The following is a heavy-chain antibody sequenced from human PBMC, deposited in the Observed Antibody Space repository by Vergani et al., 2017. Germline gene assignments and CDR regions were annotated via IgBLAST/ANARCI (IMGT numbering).Heavy chain of an antibody. Sequence: QVQLVESGGGVVQRGGSLRLSCATSGSTLSNYDMPGIRQGQGKGLEFVAFIQFDGSNQYYADSVKGRFTLSRDFSKNTLYLQMNSLRTDDTATYYCAKHFRGWGIDYWGQGTQVIVSS. CDR2: IQFDGSNQ. J-gene: IGHJ4*02. V-gene: IGHV3-30*02. CDR1: GSTLSNYD. D-gene: IGHD3-16*01. CDR3: AKHFRGWGIDY.